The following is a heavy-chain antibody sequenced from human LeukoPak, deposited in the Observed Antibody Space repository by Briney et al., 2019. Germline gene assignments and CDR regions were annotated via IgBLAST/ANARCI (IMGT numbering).Heavy chain of an antibody. CDR2: IYYSGIT. D-gene: IGHD6-13*01. J-gene: IGHJ4*02. V-gene: IGHV4-39*01. Sequence: SETLSLTCAVSGVSISSSTSYWGCVRQPPGKGLECIGTIYYSGITYYNPSLKSRVTMSVDTSKNQFSLKLSSVTAADTAVYYCARRTLVLKQLGGIDYWGQGTLVTVSS. CDR3: ARRTLVLKQLGGIDY. CDR1: GVSISSSTSY.